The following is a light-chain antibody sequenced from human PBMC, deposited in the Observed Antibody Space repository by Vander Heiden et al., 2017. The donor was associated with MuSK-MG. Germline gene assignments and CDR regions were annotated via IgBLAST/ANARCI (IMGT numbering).Light chain of an antibody. Sequence: IVLTQSPATLSSSPGERATLSCRASQSVSSALVWYQQKAGQAPRLLIYDVSNRATGIPARFSGSGSGTDFTLTINSLEPEDFAVYYCQQRSNWPLTFGGGTKVEIK. J-gene: IGKJ4*01. CDR3: QQRSNWPLT. CDR1: QSVSSA. V-gene: IGKV3-11*01. CDR2: DVS.